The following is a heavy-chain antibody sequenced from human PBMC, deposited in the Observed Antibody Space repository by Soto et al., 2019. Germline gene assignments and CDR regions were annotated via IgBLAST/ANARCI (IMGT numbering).Heavy chain of an antibody. CDR1: GDTLTELC. J-gene: IGHJ6*02. V-gene: IGHV1-24*01. CDR2: FDPEDGET. CDR3: ATKPWRYYYCGMDV. Sequence: VSVKVTCKVSGDTLTELCMHWVRQAPGKGLEWVGGFDPEDGETIYAQKFQGRVTMTEDTSTDTAYMELSSLRSEDTAVYYCATKPWRYYYCGMDVWGQGTTVTVSS.